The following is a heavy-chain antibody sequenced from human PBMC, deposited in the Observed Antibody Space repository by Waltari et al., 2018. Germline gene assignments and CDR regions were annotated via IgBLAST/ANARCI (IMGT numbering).Heavy chain of an antibody. V-gene: IGHV4-38-2*01. CDR3: ATLVGATFDY. CDR1: GYSISSGYY. CDR2: IYHSGST. Sequence: QVQLQESGPGLVKPSETLSLTCAVSGYSISSGYYWGLIRQPPGKGLEWIGSIYHSGSTYYHPSLKSRVTISVDTSKNQFSLKLSSVTAADTAVYYCATLVGATFDYWGQGTLVTVSS. J-gene: IGHJ4*02. D-gene: IGHD1-26*01.